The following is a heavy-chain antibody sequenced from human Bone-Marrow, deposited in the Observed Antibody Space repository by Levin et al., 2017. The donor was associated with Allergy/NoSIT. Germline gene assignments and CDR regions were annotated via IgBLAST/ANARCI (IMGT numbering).Heavy chain of an antibody. V-gene: IGHV4-31*03. J-gene: IGHJ4*02. CDR3: ARIDGYYSDY. D-gene: IGHD3-9*01. CDR1: GGSISSAGYH. Sequence: SETLSLTCTVSGGSISSAGYHWTWIRQSPGKGLEWIGYISYRGTTYYNPSLKSRLTMSLDTSEQRFSLNLNSVTAAETAIYYCARIDGYYSDYWGQGTLVTVSS. CDR2: ISYRGTT.